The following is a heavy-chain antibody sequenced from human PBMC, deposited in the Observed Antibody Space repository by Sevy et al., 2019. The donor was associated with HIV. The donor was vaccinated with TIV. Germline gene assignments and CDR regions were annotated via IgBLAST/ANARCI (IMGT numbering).Heavy chain of an antibody. CDR3: AREPYYDATCTGDVFDI. D-gene: IGHD3-16*01. CDR1: GDTSSGYS. J-gene: IGHJ3*02. Sequence: ASVKVSCKASGDTSSGYSINWVRQAPGQGLEWMGRIIPSIGSANYVQKFQGRVTISADESTSTAYMELTGLRSEDTAVYFCAREPYYDATCTGDVFDIWGQGTMVTVSS. V-gene: IGHV1-69*11. CDR2: IIPSIGSA.